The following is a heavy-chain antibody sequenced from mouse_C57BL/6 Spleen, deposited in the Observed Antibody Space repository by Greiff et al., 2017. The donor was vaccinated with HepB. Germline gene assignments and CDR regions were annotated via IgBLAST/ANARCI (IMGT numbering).Heavy chain of an antibody. J-gene: IGHJ1*03. Sequence: EVKLQESGPELVKPGASVKMSCKASGYTFTDYNMHWVKQSHGKSLEWIGYINPNNGGTSYNQKFKGKATLTVNKSSSTAYMELRSLTSEDSAVYYCARRGNYYYGSSWYFDVWGTGTTVTVSS. CDR3: ARRGNYYYGSSWYFDV. V-gene: IGHV1-22*01. CDR1: GYTFTDYN. CDR2: INPNNGGT. D-gene: IGHD1-1*01.